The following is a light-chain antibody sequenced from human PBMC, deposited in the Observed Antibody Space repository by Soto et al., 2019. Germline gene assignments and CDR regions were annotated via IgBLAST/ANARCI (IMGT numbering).Light chain of an antibody. J-gene: IGLJ1*01. CDR1: SSDVGGYNY. V-gene: IGLV2-8*01. Sequence: QSALTQPRSASGSPGQSVTISCTGTSSDVGGYNYVSWYQQHPGKAPKLMIYEVSKRPSGVPDRFSGSKSGNTASLTVSGLQAEDEADYYCSSCAGSNLYVFGTGTKVTVL. CDR3: SSCAGSNLYV. CDR2: EVS.